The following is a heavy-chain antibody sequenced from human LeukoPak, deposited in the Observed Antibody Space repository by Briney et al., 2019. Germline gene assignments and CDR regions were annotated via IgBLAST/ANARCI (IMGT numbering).Heavy chain of an antibody. CDR3: ARGVVGYSSSWYDY. J-gene: IGHJ4*02. CDR1: GFIFSSYS. CDR2: ISWNSGSI. V-gene: IGHV3-9*01. Sequence: TGGSLRLSCVGSGFIFSSYSMNWVRQAPGKGLEWGSGISWNSGSIGYADSVKGRFTISRDNAKNSLYLQMNSLRAEDTAVYYCARGVVGYSSSWYDYWGQGTLVTVSS. D-gene: IGHD6-13*01.